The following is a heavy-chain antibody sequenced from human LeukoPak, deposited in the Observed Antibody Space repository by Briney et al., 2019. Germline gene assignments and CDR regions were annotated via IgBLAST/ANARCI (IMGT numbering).Heavy chain of an antibody. CDR1: GGSINTPNYY. D-gene: IGHD3-22*01. J-gene: IGHJ5*02. CDR3: ARGRIVVRANWFDP. V-gene: IGHV4-39*07. CDR2: INHSGST. Sequence: SETLSLTCTVSGGSINTPNYYWGWIRQPPGKGLEWIGEINHSGSTNYNPSLKSRVTISVDTSKNQFSLKLSSVTAADTAVYYCARGRIVVRANWFDPWGQGTLVTVSS.